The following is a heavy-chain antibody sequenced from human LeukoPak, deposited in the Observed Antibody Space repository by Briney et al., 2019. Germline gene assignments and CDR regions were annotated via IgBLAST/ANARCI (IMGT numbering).Heavy chain of an antibody. V-gene: IGHV3-7*01. Sequence: GGSLRLSCAASGFPFSSYWMIWVRQAPGKGLEWVANIKQDGSDKYYVDSVKGRFTISRDNAKNSLNLQLNSLRADDTAVYYCARLTGTTGFDYWGQGTLVTVSS. CDR3: ARLTGTTGFDY. D-gene: IGHD1-1*01. CDR1: GFPFSSYW. J-gene: IGHJ4*02. CDR2: IKQDGSDK.